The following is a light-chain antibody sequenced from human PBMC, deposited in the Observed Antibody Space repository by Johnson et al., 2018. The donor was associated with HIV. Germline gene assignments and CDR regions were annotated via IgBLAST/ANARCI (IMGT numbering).Light chain of an antibody. Sequence: QPVLTQPPSVSAAPGQKVTISCSGSSSNIGNNYVSWYQQVPGAAPKLLIYDNGKRPSGIPDRSSGSKSGTSATLGITGLQTGDEADYYGGTWDSSLRTGFFGTGTKVTVL. CDR1: SSNIGNNY. CDR2: DNG. V-gene: IGLV1-51*01. J-gene: IGLJ1*01. CDR3: GTWDSSLRTGF.